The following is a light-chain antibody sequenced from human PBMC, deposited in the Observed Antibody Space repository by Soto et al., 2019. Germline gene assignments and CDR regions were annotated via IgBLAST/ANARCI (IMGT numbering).Light chain of an antibody. CDR3: QQYGGSPQMYT. V-gene: IGKV3-20*01. Sequence: EIVLTQSPGTLSLSPGERATLSCRASQSVSSSYLAWYQQKPGQAPRLLIYGASSRATGIPDRFSGSGSGTDFTLTISRLEPEAFAVYYCQQYGGSPQMYTFGQGTKLEIK. CDR1: QSVSSSY. J-gene: IGKJ2*01. CDR2: GAS.